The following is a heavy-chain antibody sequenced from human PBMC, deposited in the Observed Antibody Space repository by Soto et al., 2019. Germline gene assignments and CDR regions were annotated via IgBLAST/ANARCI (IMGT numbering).Heavy chain of an antibody. CDR1: GGSISSGGYF. CDR2: IHYSGRT. Sequence: KASETLSLTCTVSGGSISSGGYFWSWVRQHPGKGLEWIGNIHYSGRTYYNPSLKSRVTISVDTSKNQFSLKLSSVTAADTAVYYCARFAKEENPKVGSWYYFDYWGQGTRVTVSS. D-gene: IGHD6-13*01. CDR3: ARFAKEENPKVGSWYYFDY. V-gene: IGHV4-31*03. J-gene: IGHJ4*02.